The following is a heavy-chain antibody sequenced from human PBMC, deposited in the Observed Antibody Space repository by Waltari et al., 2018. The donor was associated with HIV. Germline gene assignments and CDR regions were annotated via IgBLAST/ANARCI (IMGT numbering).Heavy chain of an antibody. D-gene: IGHD1-7*01. CDR2: ISGNSKTI. J-gene: IGHJ4*02. CDR1: GFPFEAFA. Sequence: EVHLEVSGGVLVQPDRSLRLTCEARGFPFEAFARNWVRQVPGKGLDWGSGISGNSKTIGYVDSVRGRFVISRDSAKNTLYLQMNSLRVEDTAFYFCAKEGAGPGTGWNFFDFCSQGTLVTVSS. CDR3: AKEGAGPGTGWNFFDF. V-gene: IGHV3-9*01.